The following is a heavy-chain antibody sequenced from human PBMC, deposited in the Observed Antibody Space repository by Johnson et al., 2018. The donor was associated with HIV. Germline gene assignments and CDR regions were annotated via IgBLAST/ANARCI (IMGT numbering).Heavy chain of an antibody. V-gene: IGHV3-30*04. D-gene: IGHD1-26*01. CDR2: ISDDVSST. CDR3: ARALGATYAFDI. CDR1: GFTFSSFT. J-gene: IGHJ3*02. Sequence: VQLVESGGGVVRPGRSLRLSCAASGFTFSSFTMHWVRQAPGKGLEWVAVISDDVSSTFYVDSVKGRFTISRDNSNNTLYLQMSGLSAEDTAVYYCARALGATYAFDIWGQGTMVTVSS.